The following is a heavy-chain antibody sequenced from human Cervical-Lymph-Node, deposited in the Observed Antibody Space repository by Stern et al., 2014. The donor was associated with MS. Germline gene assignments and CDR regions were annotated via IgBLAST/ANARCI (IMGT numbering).Heavy chain of an antibody. CDR2: IYPGDSDT. D-gene: IGHD1/OR15-1a*01. CDR1: GYSFTSYW. V-gene: IGHV5-51*01. Sequence: MQLVQSGAEVKKPGASLKISCKASGYSFTSYWIGWVRQMPGEGLEWMGIIYPGDSDTRYSPSFQGQVTISADRSISTAYLQWSSLKASDTAMYYCVRQAPEQTLDYWGQGTLVTVSS. CDR3: VRQAPEQTLDY. J-gene: IGHJ4*02.